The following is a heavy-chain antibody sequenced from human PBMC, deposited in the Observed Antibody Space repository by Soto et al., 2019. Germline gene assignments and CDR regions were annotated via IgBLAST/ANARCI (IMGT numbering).Heavy chain of an antibody. CDR3: ARQGTYDYVWGSYRLYYFDY. CDR2: MYHSGST. D-gene: IGHD3-16*02. CDR1: GGSISNGGYS. J-gene: IGHJ4*02. V-gene: IGHV4-30-2*01. Sequence: SSETLSLTCAVSGGSISNGGYSWSWIRQPPGKGLEWIGYMYHSGSTYYNPSLKSRVTISIDRSKNQFSLKLSSVTAADTAVYYCARQGTYDYVWGSYRLYYFDYWGQGTLVTVSS.